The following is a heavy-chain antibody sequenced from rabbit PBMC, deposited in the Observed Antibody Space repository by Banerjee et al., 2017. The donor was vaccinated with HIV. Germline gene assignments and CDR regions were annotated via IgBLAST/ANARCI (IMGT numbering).Heavy chain of an antibody. CDR2: INAGSGSA. CDR3: ARAGGFENYFNL. J-gene: IGHJ4*01. Sequence: QSLEESGGDLVKPGASLTLTCTASGFSFSSANYMCWVRQAPGKGLEWIACINAGSGSAYYANWAKGRFTITKTSSTTMTLQMTSLTAADTATYFCARAGGFENYFNLWGQGTLVTVS. V-gene: IGHV1S40*01. CDR1: GFSFSSANY. D-gene: IGHD1-1*01.